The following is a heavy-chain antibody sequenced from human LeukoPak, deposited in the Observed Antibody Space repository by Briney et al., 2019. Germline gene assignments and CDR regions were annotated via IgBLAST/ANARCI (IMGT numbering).Heavy chain of an antibody. CDR2: ISYDGSNK. J-gene: IGHJ4*02. Sequence: GGSLILSCAASGFTFSSYAMHWVRQAPGKGLEWVAVISYDGSNKYYVDSVKGRFTISRDNSKNTLYLQMNSLRAEDTAVYYCAREGKYYDIDYWGQGTLVTVSS. D-gene: IGHD3-3*01. V-gene: IGHV3-30-3*01. CDR1: GFTFSSYA. CDR3: AREGKYYDIDY.